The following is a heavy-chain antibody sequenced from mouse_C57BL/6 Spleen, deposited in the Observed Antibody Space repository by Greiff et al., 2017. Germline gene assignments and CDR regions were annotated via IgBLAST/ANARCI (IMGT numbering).Heavy chain of an antibody. CDR2: INYDGSST. J-gene: IGHJ1*03. CDR1: GFTFSDYY. V-gene: IGHV5-16*01. D-gene: IGHD2-1*01. CDR3: ARDQGNYRYFDV. Sequence: DVKLVESEGGLVQPGSSMKLSCTASGFTFSDYYMAWVRQVPEKGLEWVANINYDGSSTYYLDSLKSRFIISRDNAKNILYLQMSSLKSEDTATXYCARDQGNYRYFDVWGTGTTVTVSS.